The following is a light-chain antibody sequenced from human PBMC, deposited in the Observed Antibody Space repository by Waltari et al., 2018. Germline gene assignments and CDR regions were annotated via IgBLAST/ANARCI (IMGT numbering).Light chain of an antibody. V-gene: IGKV1-12*01. J-gene: IGKJ4*01. CDR1: QGVSGW. CDR2: AAS. Sequence: DIQMTQSPSSVSASVGDNVTITCRASQGVSGWLGWYQKKPGKAPKLLIYAASTLQGGVPSRFSGRGYGTEFTLTITSLQPEDFALYFCQQSNSFPLTFGGGTKVEI. CDR3: QQSNSFPLT.